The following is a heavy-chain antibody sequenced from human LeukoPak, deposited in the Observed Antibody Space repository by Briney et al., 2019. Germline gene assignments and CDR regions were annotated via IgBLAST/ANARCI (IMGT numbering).Heavy chain of an antibody. Sequence: GGSLRLSCAASGFTFSSYAMHWVRQAPGKGLEWVAVISYDGSNKYYADSVKGRFTISRDNSKNTLYLQMNSLRAEDTAVYYCARDLPWREYFDYWGQGTLVTVSS. CDR2: ISYDGSNK. CDR1: GFTFSSYA. D-gene: IGHD5-12*01. J-gene: IGHJ4*02. V-gene: IGHV3-30-3*01. CDR3: ARDLPWREYFDY.